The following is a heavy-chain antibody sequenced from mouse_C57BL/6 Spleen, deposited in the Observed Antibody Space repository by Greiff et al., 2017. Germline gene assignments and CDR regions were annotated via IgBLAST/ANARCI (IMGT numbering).Heavy chain of an antibody. CDR3: ARSELGRDYFDY. D-gene: IGHD4-1*01. J-gene: IGHJ2*01. CDR1: GYTFTSSW. Sequence: QVQLQQPGAELVMPGASVKLSCKASGYTFTSSWMHWVKQRPGQGLEWIGEIDPSDSYTNYNQKFKGKSTLTVDKSSSTAYMQLSSLTSEDSAVYYCARSELGRDYFDYWGQGTTLTVSS. V-gene: IGHV1-69*01. CDR2: IDPSDSYT.